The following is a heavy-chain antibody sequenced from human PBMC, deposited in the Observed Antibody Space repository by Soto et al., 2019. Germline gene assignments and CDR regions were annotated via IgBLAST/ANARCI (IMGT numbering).Heavy chain of an antibody. D-gene: IGHD1-7*01. J-gene: IGHJ4*02. V-gene: IGHV3-48*02. CDR1: GFTFSSYS. CDR2: ISSSSSTI. CDR3: ARDQKNDWNYYPAGYY. Sequence: QPGGSLRLSCAASGFTFSSYSMNWVRQAPGKGLEWVSYISSSSSTIYYADSVKGRFTISRDNANNSLYLQMNSLRDEDTAVYYCARDQKNDWNYYPAGYYWGQGTLVTVSS.